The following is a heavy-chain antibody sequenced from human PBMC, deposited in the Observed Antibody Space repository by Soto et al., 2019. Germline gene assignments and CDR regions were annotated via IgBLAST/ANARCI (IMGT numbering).Heavy chain of an antibody. J-gene: IGHJ4*02. CDR1: GFTFSSYG. CDR2: IWYDGSNK. CDR3: ARDVYDILTGYRCYFAY. D-gene: IGHD3-9*01. Sequence: QVQLVESGGGVVQPGRSLRLSCAASGFTFSSYGMHWVRQAPGKGLARVAVIWYDGSNKYYAASVKGRFTISRDNSRTTLDPEMNSLRAEDTSVYYCARDVYDILTGYRCYFAYGGQGTLFTVSS. V-gene: IGHV3-33*01.